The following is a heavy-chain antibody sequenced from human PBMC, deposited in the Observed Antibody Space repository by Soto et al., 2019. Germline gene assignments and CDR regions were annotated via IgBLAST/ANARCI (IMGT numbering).Heavy chain of an antibody. Sequence: PSETLSLTCTVSVGSFSSGSYYWSCILQPPGKGLDWIVSIYYSGSTYYNPSLKSRVTISVDTSKNQFSLKLSSVTAADTAVYYCARRRGRIQHYFDYWGQGTLVTVPQ. D-gene: IGHD5-18*01. CDR2: IYYSGST. V-gene: IGHV4-39*01. CDR3: ARRRGRIQHYFDY. J-gene: IGHJ4*02. CDR1: VGSFSSGSYY.